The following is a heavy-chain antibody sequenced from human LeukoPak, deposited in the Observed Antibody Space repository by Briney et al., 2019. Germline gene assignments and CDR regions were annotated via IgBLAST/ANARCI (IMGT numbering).Heavy chain of an antibody. V-gene: IGHV3-7*01. CDR2: IKQDGSEK. D-gene: IGHD3-10*01. CDR1: GFTFSSYW. CDR3: ARESFMVRGVIRHYYYMDV. Sequence: GGSLRLSCAASGFTFSSYWMSWVRQAPGKGLEWVANIKQDGSEKYYVDSVKGRFTVSRDNAKNSLYLQMNSLRAEDTAVYYCARESFMVRGVIRHYYYMDVWGTGTTVTISS. J-gene: IGHJ6*03.